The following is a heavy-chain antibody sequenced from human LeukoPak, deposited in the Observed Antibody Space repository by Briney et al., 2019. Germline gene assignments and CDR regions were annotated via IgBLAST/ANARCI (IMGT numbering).Heavy chain of an antibody. CDR2: ISYRGST. J-gene: IGHJ4*02. CDR3: VRVRTGTSCYDY. Sequence: PSETLSLTCSVSGGSIRSSDSHWSWIRQSPGKGLEWIGYISYRGSTSYNPSLRSRLTISIDTSQNQFSLKLTSVTAADTAVYYCVRVRTGTSCYDYWGQGTLVTVSP. V-gene: IGHV4-30-4*01. CDR1: GGSIRSSDSH. D-gene: IGHD2-2*01.